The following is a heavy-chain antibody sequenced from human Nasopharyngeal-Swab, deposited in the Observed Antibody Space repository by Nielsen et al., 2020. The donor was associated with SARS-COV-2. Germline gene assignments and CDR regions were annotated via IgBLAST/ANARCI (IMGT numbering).Heavy chain of an antibody. CDR3: ARASYGDYIQVGACDI. V-gene: IGHV3-33*01. CDR2: IWDDGSNK. Sequence: GESLKISCAASGFTFSNYGMHWVRQASCKGLQWVAVIWDDGSNKYYADSVKGRFTISRDNSKNTLYLQMNSLRAEDTAVYYCARASYGDYIQVGACDIWGQGTMVTVSS. D-gene: IGHD4-17*01. CDR1: GFTFSNYG. J-gene: IGHJ3*02.